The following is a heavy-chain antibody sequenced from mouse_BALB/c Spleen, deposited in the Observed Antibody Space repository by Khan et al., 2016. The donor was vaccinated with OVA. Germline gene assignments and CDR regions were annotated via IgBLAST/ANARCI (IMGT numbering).Heavy chain of an antibody. CDR3: ATSYFYGYYFDY. D-gene: IGHD1-1*01. Sequence: EVELVESGGGLVQPGGSRKLSCAASGFTFNSYGMHWVRQAPEKGLEWVAYLSGDSNTIYYTDTMKGRFTISRDNPKNTLFLQMTSLMSEDTAMYYCATSYFYGYYFDYWGPGTTLTVS. CDR2: LSGDSNTI. CDR1: GFTFNSYG. V-gene: IGHV5-17*02. J-gene: IGHJ2*01.